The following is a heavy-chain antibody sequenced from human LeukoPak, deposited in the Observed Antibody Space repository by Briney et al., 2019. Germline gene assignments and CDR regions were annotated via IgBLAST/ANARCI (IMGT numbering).Heavy chain of an antibody. V-gene: IGHV3-53*01. CDR2: IYSGGST. CDR1: GFTVSSNY. CDR3: AKDLGEIEMATGDAFDI. Sequence: PGGSLRLSCAASGFTVSSNYMSWVRQAPGKGLEWVSVIYSGGSTYYADSVKGRFTISRDNSKNTLYLQMNSLRAEDTAVYYCAKDLGEIEMATGDAFDIWGQGTMVTVSS. D-gene: IGHD5-24*01. J-gene: IGHJ3*02.